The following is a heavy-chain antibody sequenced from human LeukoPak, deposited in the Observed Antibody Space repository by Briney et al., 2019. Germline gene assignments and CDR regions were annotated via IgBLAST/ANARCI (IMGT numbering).Heavy chain of an antibody. V-gene: IGHV3-30*04. D-gene: IGHD3-22*01. J-gene: IGHJ3*02. CDR3: ARADSSGYYLVGGFDI. Sequence: GGSLRRYCAASGFTFSSYAMHWVRQAPGKGLEWVAVISYDGSNKYYADSVKGRFTISRDNAKNSLFLQMDSLRADDTAVYYCARADSSGYYLVGGFDIWGQGTIVTVSS. CDR2: ISYDGSNK. CDR1: GFTFSSYA.